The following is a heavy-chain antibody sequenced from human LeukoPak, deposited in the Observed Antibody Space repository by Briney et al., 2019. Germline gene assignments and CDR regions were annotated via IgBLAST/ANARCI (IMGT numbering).Heavy chain of an antibody. Sequence: ASVKVSCKASGYTFTEYYMHWVRQAPGQGLEWMVRINPNSGGTNYAQKFQGRVTMTRDTSISTAYMELSRLRSDDTAVYYCASLPTYYYDSSGYYTDYWGQGILVTVSS. CDR1: GYTFTEYY. CDR2: INPNSGGT. D-gene: IGHD3-22*01. J-gene: IGHJ4*02. V-gene: IGHV1-2*06. CDR3: ASLPTYYYDSSGYYTDY.